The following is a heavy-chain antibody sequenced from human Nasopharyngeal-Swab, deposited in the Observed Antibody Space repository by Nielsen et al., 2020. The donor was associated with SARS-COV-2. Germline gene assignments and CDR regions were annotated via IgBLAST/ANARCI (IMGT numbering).Heavy chain of an antibody. D-gene: IGHD6-25*01. CDR2: ISSSAYSE. CDR3: ARDKGTSGWFDP. J-gene: IGHJ5*02. Sequence: WVRQCPGKGLEWVSGISSSAYSEFYADSVKGRFTISRDNAQNSLYLQMNNLRADDTAVYYCARDKGTSGWFDPWGPGTLVTVPQ. V-gene: IGHV3-11*01.